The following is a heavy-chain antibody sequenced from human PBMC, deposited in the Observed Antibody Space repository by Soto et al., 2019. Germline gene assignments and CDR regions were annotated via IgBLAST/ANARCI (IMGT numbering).Heavy chain of an antibody. D-gene: IGHD5-12*01. Sequence: QVQLVESGGGLVKPGGSLRLSCAASGFTFSDYYMNWIREAPGKGLEWVSYISSSGSTIYYADSVKGRFTISRDNAKNAPYQQMNSLGAEDTAVYYCARGGGWLQGRSSVAWFDPWGQGTLVTVSS. CDR2: ISSSGSTI. V-gene: IGHV3-11*01. CDR1: GFTFSDYY. J-gene: IGHJ5*02. CDR3: ARGGGWLQGRSSVAWFDP.